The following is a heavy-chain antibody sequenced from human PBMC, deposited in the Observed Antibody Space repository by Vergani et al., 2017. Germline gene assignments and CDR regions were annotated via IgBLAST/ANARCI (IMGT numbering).Heavy chain of an antibody. D-gene: IGHD6-19*01. Sequence: EVQLVESGGGLIHPGGSLRLSCEGSGFSFSGYWTHWVRQSPEKGLVWVSRIKSDGRITNYADSVKGRFTISRDNAKNTLYLEMNSLRGDDAAIYYCVRARCSGPCFMSNWFDSWGQGTLVTVSS. J-gene: IGHJ5*01. CDR3: VRARCSGPCFMSNWFDS. CDR1: GFSFSGYW. CDR2: IKSDGRIT. V-gene: IGHV3-74*01.